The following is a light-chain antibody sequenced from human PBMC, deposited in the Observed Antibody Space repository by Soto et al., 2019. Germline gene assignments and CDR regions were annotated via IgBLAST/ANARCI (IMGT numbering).Light chain of an antibody. CDR3: QQSYSSSH. J-gene: IGKJ5*01. CDR2: ATS. V-gene: IGKV1-39*01. CDR1: QNISSF. Sequence: DIQIIQSPSSLSASVGDRVTITCRASQNISSFLNWYQQKPGKAPKLLIYATSSLQSGVPSRFSGSGSGTDFTLTISSLQPEDFATYYCQQSYSSSHFGQGTRLEIK.